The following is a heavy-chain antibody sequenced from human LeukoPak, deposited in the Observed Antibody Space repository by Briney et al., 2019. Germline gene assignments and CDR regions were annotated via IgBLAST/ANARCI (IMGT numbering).Heavy chain of an antibody. CDR2: IYHSGST. CDR1: GYSISSGYY. V-gene: IGHV4-38-2*02. D-gene: IGHD6-6*01. CDR3: ARDRYSSSSGICYMDV. J-gene: IGHJ6*03. Sequence: PSETLSLTCTVSGYSISSGYYWGWIRQPPGKGLEWIGGIYHSGSTYYNPSLKSRVTISVDTSKNQFSLKLSSVTAADTAVYYCARDRYSSSSGICYMDVWGKGTTVTVSS.